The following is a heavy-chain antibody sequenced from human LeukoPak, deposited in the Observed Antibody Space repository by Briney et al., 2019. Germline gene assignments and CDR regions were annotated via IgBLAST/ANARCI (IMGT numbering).Heavy chain of an antibody. CDR1: GGSFSGYY. J-gene: IGHJ5*02. D-gene: IGHD3-22*01. Sequence: SDTLSLTCAVYGGSFSGYYWSWIRQPPGKGLEWIGEMNHSGSTNYYPSLKSRVTISVDTSKNQFSLKLSSVTAADTAVYYCARDSSGYLSSWGQGTLVTASS. CDR2: MNHSGST. V-gene: IGHV4-34*01. CDR3: ARDSSGYLSS.